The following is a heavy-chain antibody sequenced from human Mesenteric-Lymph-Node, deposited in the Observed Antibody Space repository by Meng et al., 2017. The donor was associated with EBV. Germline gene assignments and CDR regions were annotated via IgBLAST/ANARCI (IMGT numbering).Heavy chain of an antibody. Sequence: HVQLPESRPRLVKPSVTLPFTCTVSGGSISSYYWSWIRQPPGKGLEWFGYIYYSGTTNYNPSLKSRVTISVDTSKNQFSLKLSSVTAADTAVYYCARARDGYNFDYWGQGTLVTVSS. CDR3: ARARDGYNFDY. D-gene: IGHD5-24*01. J-gene: IGHJ4*02. V-gene: IGHV4-59*01. CDR1: GGSISSYY. CDR2: IYYSGTT.